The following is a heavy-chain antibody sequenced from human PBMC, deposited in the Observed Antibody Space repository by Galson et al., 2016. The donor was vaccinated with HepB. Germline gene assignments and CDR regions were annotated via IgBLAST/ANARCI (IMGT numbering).Heavy chain of an antibody. Sequence: SETLSLTCTVSGGSISGSYWSWLRQPPGKGLELIGYVSDSGTPSYNPSLKSRVTISEDTSKNQFSLKLTSVTAVDTAVYYCARGAGALSLWGQGTTVTVSS. CDR1: GGSISGSY. V-gene: IGHV4-59*01. CDR3: ARGAGALSL. J-gene: IGHJ6*02. CDR2: VSDSGTP. D-gene: IGHD2-15*01.